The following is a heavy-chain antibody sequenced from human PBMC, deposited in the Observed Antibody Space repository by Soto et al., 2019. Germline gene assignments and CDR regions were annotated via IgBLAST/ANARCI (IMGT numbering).Heavy chain of an antibody. CDR2: IWPAGTNK. CDR1: GFPFSEFG. Sequence: QTGGSLRLSCAASGFPFSEFGMHWVRQAPGKGLEWVALIWPAGTNKYYAESVKGRFTISRGNSKNTLYLQMNSLRAEDTAVYYCAKGWLGYCSSTSCHFQGYSRTGYYYYGMDVWGQGTTVTVSS. D-gene: IGHD2-2*01. J-gene: IGHJ6*02. V-gene: IGHV3-30*02. CDR3: AKGWLGYCSSTSCHFQGYSRTGYYYYGMDV.